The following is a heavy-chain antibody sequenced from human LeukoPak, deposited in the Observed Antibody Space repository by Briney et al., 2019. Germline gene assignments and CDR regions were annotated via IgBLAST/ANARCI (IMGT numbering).Heavy chain of an antibody. V-gene: IGHV1-8*01. CDR1: GYTYTSYD. D-gene: IGHD3-22*01. CDR2: MNPNSGNT. J-gene: IGHJ4*02. Sequence: GASVKVSCKASGYTYTSYDINWVRQSTGQGLEWMGWMNPNSGNTGYAQKFQGRVTMTRNTSISTAYMELSSLRSEDTAVYYCARGEDYYDSSGYREWGQGTLVTVSS. CDR3: ARGEDYYDSSGYRE.